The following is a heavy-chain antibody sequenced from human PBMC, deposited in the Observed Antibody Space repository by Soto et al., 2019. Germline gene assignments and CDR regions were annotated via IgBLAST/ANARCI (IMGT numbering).Heavy chain of an antibody. CDR1: GVSFSNNA. Sequence: PWGSLRLSCAASGVSFSNNAMSWFLQAPWRGLEWVSAISGNAGSTYHADSVKGRFTISRDNSKNTLDLQMNSLRAEDTAVYYCAKTDDFWSGSRKAYYGMDVWGQGTTVTVSS. V-gene: IGHV3-23*01. D-gene: IGHD3-3*01. CDR2: ISGNAGST. J-gene: IGHJ6*02. CDR3: AKTDDFWSGSRKAYYGMDV.